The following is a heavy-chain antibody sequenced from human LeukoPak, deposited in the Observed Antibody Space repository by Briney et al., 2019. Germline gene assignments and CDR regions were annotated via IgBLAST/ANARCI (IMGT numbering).Heavy chain of an antibody. CDR3: ARDSRPQWLATGPVDY. V-gene: IGHV1-46*01. D-gene: IGHD6-19*01. Sequence: ASVKVSCKASGYTFTSYSLHWVRQAPGQGLEWMGIINPSDESTTYAQKSRGRVTMTRDTSTSTVYMELTSLRSEDTAMHYCARDSRPQWLATGPVDYWGQGTLVTVSS. J-gene: IGHJ4*02. CDR1: GYTFTSYS. CDR2: INPSDEST.